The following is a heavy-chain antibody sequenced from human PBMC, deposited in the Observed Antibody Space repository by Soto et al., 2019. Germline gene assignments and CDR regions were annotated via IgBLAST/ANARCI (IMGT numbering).Heavy chain of an antibody. Sequence: VQLVESGGGLVQPGGSLRLSCAASGFTVSSNYMSWVRQAPGKGLEWVSVIYSGGSTYYADSVKGRFTISRHNSKNTLYLQMNSLRAEDTAVYYCARERRSSSWYWFDPWGQGTLVTVSS. CDR2: IYSGGST. CDR1: GFTVSSNY. V-gene: IGHV3-53*04. D-gene: IGHD6-13*01. J-gene: IGHJ5*02. CDR3: ARERRSSSWYWFDP.